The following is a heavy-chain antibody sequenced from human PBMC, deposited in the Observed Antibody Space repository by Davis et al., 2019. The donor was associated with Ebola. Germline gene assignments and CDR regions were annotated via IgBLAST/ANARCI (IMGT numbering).Heavy chain of an antibody. CDR1: GFTLSDYW. J-gene: IGHJ4*02. D-gene: IGHD4-17*01. CDR3: ATWGDDNGYVEY. V-gene: IGHV3-74*01. CDR2: INSDGRIR. Sequence: HTGGSLRLSCGASGFTLSDYWMHWVRQAPGKGLVWVSRINSDGRIRSYADFVKGRFNISRDNAKNTLYLQMNSLTAEDTAVYSCATWGDDNGYVEYWGQGILVTVSS.